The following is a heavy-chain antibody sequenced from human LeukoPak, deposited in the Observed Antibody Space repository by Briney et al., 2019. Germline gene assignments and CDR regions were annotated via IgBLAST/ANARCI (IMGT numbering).Heavy chain of an antibody. D-gene: IGHD5-18*01. Sequence: DPSETLSLTCAVSGYSISSGYSWAWIRQPPGQGLEWIGSIYHSGSTYYNSSLKSRVTIHVDKSKNHFSLQLASVTAADTAVYYCARSYSYGLSCDYWGQGTLVTVSS. CDR1: GYSISSGYS. CDR2: IYHSGST. V-gene: IGHV4-38-2*01. CDR3: ARSYSYGLSCDY. J-gene: IGHJ4*02.